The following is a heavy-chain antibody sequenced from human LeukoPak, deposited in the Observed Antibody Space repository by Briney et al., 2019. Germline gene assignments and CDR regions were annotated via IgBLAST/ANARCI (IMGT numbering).Heavy chain of an antibody. CDR1: GGSISSYY. J-gene: IGHJ3*02. CDR3: ARHEPYYYDSSGYLIHAFDI. CDR2: IYYSGST. Sequence: SETLSLTCSISGGSISSYYWSWIRQPPGKGLEWIGYIYYSGSTNYNPSLESRVTISVDASKNQFSLKLSSVTAADTAVYYCARHEPYYYDSSGYLIHAFDIWGQGTMVTVSS. V-gene: IGHV4-59*08. D-gene: IGHD3-22*01.